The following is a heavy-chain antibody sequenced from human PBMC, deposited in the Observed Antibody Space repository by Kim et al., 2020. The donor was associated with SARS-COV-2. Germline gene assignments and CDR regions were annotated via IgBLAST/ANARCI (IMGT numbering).Heavy chain of an antibody. CDR2: ISGSGGST. V-gene: IGHV3-23*01. CDR3: AKDIHNQKLDAAYYQY. Sequence: GGSLRLSCAASGFNWVRQAPGKGLEWVSVISGSGGSTYFADSVKGRFTISRDNSKNTLYLQMNSLRAEDTAVYYCAKDIHNQKLDAAYYQYWGQGTLVTVSS. CDR1: GFN. J-gene: IGHJ1*01. D-gene: IGHD6-13*01.